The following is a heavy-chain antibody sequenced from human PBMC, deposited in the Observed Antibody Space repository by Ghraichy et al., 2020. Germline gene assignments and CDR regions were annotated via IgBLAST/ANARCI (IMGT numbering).Heavy chain of an antibody. D-gene: IGHD3-10*01. CDR3: ARDSGDYYYYYMDV. J-gene: IGHJ6*03. Sequence: ASVKVSCKAAGDTVSSKAMNWELEAPVQRLEWMGWVNAGNGNTKYSQKFQGRVTINRDTSASTAYMELSSLRSEDTAVYYCARDSGDYYYYYMDVWGKGTTVPVSS. CDR1: GDTVSSKA. CDR2: VNAGNGNT. V-gene: IGHV1-3*01.